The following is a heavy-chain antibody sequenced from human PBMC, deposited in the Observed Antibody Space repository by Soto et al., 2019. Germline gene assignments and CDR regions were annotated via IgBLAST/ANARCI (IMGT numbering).Heavy chain of an antibody. CDR3: ARGLRTGNYGMDV. D-gene: IGHD2-15*01. V-gene: IGHV1-69*13. Sequence: ASVKVSCKASGGTFDNYAVSWVRQAPGQGLEWMGGIIPMFETVNYAQRFQGRLTIAADESTSTAYMELTSLTSADTAIYFCARGLRTGNYGMDVWGQGTPVTVSS. J-gene: IGHJ6*02. CDR2: IIPMFETV. CDR1: GGTFDNYA.